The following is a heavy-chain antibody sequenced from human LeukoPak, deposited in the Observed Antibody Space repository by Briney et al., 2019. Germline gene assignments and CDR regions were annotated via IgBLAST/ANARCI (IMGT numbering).Heavy chain of an antibody. J-gene: IGHJ3*02. CDR1: GYRFITDY. D-gene: IGHD3-22*01. V-gene: IGHV5-51*01. CDR2: IYPDDSET. Sequence: GESLKISCKASGYRFITDYIGWVRQMPGKGLEWMGIIYPDDSETNYSPSSQGQVSMSVDKSITTAYLQWSSLKASDTAIYYCARQAYGSHFDAFDIWGQGTMVTVSS. CDR3: ARQAYGSHFDAFDI.